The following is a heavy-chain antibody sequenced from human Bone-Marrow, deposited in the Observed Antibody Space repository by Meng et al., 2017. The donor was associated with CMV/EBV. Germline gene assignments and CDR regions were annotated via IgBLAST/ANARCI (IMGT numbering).Heavy chain of an antibody. CDR2: IIPILGIA. V-gene: IGHV1-69*10. Sequence: SVKVSCKASGGTFSSYAISWVRQAPGQGLEWMGGIIPILGIANYAQKFQGRVTITADKSTSTAYMELSSLRSEDTAVYYCAGGKQQLATYYYYYGMAVWGQGPMVTVSS. CDR1: GGTFSSYA. D-gene: IGHD6-13*01. J-gene: IGHJ6*02. CDR3: AGGKQQLATYYYYYGMAV.